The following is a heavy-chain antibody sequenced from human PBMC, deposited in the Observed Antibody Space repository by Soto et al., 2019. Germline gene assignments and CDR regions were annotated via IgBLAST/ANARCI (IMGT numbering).Heavy chain of an antibody. J-gene: IGHJ6*02. V-gene: IGHV3-49*03. CDR2: IRSKAYGGTT. CDR3: TLHGDSLRHGMDV. Sequence: GGSLRLSCTASGFTFGDYAMSWFRQAPGKGLEWVGFIRSKAYGGTTEYAASVKGRFTISRDDSKSIAYLQMNSLKTEDTAVYYCTLHGDSLRHGMDVWGQGTTVTVSS. CDR1: GFTFGDYA. D-gene: IGHD4-17*01.